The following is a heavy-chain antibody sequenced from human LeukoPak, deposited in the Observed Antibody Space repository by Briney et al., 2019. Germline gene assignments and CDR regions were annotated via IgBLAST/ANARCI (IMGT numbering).Heavy chain of an antibody. CDR1: GGSISSSSYY. CDR2: IYYSGST. D-gene: IGHD5-18*01. Sequence: SETLSLTCTVSGGSISSSSYYWGWIRQPPGKGLEWIGSIYYSGSTYYNPSLKSRVTKSVDTSKNQFSLKLSSVTAADTAVYYCARHVDTAVVNTYYFDYWGQGTLVTVSS. V-gene: IGHV4-39*01. CDR3: ARHVDTAVVNTYYFDY. J-gene: IGHJ4*02.